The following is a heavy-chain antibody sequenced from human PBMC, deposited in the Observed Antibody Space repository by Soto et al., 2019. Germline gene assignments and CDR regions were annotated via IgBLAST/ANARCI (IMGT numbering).Heavy chain of an antibody. V-gene: IGHV1-69*12. J-gene: IGHJ4*02. CDR2: IIPIFGTA. CDR3: ARDRSKRGYSPNTFDY. D-gene: IGHD5-18*01. Sequence: QVQLVQSGAEVKKPGSSVKVSCKASGGTFSSYAISWVRQAPGQGLEWMGGIIPIFGTANYAQKFQGRVTITADESTSTAYMELSSLRSEDSAVYYCARDRSKRGYSPNTFDYWGQGTLVTVSS. CDR1: GGTFSSYA.